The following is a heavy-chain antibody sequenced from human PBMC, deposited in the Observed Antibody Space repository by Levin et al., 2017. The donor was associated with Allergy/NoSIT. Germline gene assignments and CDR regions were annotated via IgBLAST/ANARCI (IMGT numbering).Heavy chain of an antibody. D-gene: IGHD3-10*01. CDR3: ARRYYGLGTYYMDV. J-gene: IGHJ6*03. Sequence: PGGSLRLSCAASGFTVSSNYMSWVRHAPGKGLEWVSLIYRGGTTYYADSVKGRFTISRDNSNNTLYLQMNSLRAEDTAVYYCARRYYGLGTYYMDVWGKGTTVTVAS. CDR1: GFTVSSNY. V-gene: IGHV3-66*01. CDR2: IYRGGTT.